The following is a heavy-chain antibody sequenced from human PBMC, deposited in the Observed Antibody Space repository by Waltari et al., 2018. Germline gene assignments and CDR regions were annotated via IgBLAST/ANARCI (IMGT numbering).Heavy chain of an antibody. CDR2: IYSGGST. D-gene: IGHD6-13*01. CDR3: AREEEPAAGHNGMDV. CDR1: GFTVSSNY. V-gene: IGHV3-53*01. Sequence: EVQLVESGGGLIQPGGSLRLSCAASGFTVSSNYMSWVRQAPGKGLEWVSVIYSGGSTYYADSVKGRFTISRDNSKNTLYLQMNSLRAEDTAVYYCAREEEPAAGHNGMDVWGQGTTVTVSS. J-gene: IGHJ6*02.